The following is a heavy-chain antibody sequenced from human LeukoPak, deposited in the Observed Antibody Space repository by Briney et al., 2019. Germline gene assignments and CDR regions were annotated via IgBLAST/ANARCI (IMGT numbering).Heavy chain of an antibody. CDR1: VFTFSTYA. Sequence: GGSLRLSCAASVFTFSTYAMSWVRQAPGKGLEWVSAISGSGSSTYYADSVKGRFTISRDNSKNTLYLQMNSLRAEDTAVYYCAKSGGGISARRNFDYWGQGTLVTVSS. J-gene: IGHJ4*02. D-gene: IGHD6-6*01. V-gene: IGHV3-23*01. CDR2: ISGSGSST. CDR3: AKSGGGISARRNFDY.